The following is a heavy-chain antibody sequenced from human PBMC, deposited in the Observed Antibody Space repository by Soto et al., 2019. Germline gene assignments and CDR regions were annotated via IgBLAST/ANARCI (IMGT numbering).Heavy chain of an antibody. Sequence: QVQLVQSGAEVKKPGASVKVSCKASGYTFTSYAMHWVRQAPGQRLEWMGWINAGNGNTKYSQKFQGRVTITRDTAASTAYMGLSSLRSEDTAVYYCARDAPDIVVVVAALDYWGQGTLVTVSS. J-gene: IGHJ4*02. D-gene: IGHD2-15*01. V-gene: IGHV1-3*01. CDR3: ARDAPDIVVVVAALDY. CDR2: INAGNGNT. CDR1: GYTFTSYA.